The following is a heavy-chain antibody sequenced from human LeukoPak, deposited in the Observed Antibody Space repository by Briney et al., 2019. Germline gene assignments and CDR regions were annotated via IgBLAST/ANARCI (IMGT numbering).Heavy chain of an antibody. CDR3: ARMAYSSGWYYYYGMDV. CDR1: GYTFTGYY. D-gene: IGHD6-19*01. CDR2: INPNSGGT. Sequence: GASVKVSCKASGYTFTGYYMHWVRQAPGQGLEWMGWINPNSGGTNYAQKFQGRVTMTRDTSISTAYMELSRLRSDDTAVYYCARMAYSSGWYYYYGMDVWGQGTTVTVSS. V-gene: IGHV1-2*02. J-gene: IGHJ6*02.